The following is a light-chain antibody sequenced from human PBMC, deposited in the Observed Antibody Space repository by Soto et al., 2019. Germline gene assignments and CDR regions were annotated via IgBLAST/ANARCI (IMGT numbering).Light chain of an antibody. Sequence: EIVMTQSPATLSVSPGERATVSCRASERVGSNLAWYQQKPGQAPGLLIYGVSTRATGIPARFSGSGSGTDFTLTISSLQSEDSVVYYCQQYNNWPLTFGGGTKVEIK. V-gene: IGKV3-15*01. CDR2: GVS. CDR1: ERVGSN. CDR3: QQYNNWPLT. J-gene: IGKJ4*01.